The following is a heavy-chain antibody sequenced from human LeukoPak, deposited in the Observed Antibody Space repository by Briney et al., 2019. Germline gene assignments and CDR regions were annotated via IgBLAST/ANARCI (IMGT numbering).Heavy chain of an antibody. Sequence: PGGSLRLSCAASGFTLRSYWMNWVRQAPGKGLEWVAVISYDGSNKYYADSVKGRFTISRDNSKNTLYLQMNSLRAEDTAVYYCARDRSSSSLSYTVTSGVFDYWGQGTLVTVSS. D-gene: IGHD4-17*01. CDR3: ARDRSSSSLSYTVTSGVFDY. J-gene: IGHJ4*02. CDR1: GFTLRSYW. V-gene: IGHV3-30-3*01. CDR2: ISYDGSNK.